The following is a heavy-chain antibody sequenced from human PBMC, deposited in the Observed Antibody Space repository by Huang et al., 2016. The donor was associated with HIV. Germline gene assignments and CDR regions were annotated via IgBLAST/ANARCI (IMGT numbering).Heavy chain of an antibody. Sequence: HLVESGGGSVRPGESLKLSCVAPGFDFSTYIFNWVRQSTGSGLEWISHGGDNVPKVSYANSGRGRFTISRDNARQSIYLQMRNLRPSDTAKYYCVRDTKYRSGFYNYYYMDVWGNGTAVTVSS. CDR3: VRDTKYRSGFYNYYYMDV. CDR2: GGDNVPKV. D-gene: IGHD6-25*01. CDR1: GFDFSTYI. V-gene: IGHV3-48*01. J-gene: IGHJ6*03.